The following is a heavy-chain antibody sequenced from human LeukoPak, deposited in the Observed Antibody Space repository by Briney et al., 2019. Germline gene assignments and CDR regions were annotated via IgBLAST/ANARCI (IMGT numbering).Heavy chain of an antibody. V-gene: IGHV3-7*01. Sequence: PGGSLKLSCVASGFTFSSTWMSWVRQAPGKGLEWVANIRQDGFEKYYVDSVKGRFTISRDNAKNSLFLQMNSLRAEGAAVYYCARLSTAAADSDYWGQGTLVTVSS. CDR2: IRQDGFEK. CDR3: ARLSTAAADSDY. J-gene: IGHJ4*02. CDR1: GFTFSSTW. D-gene: IGHD6-25*01.